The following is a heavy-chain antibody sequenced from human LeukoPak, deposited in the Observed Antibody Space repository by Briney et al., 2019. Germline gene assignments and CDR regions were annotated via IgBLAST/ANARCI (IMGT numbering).Heavy chain of an antibody. CDR2: LSPDGSST. V-gene: IGHV3-74*01. D-gene: IGHD2-15*01. J-gene: IGHJ3*02. CDR3: ARVYCSGGSCYPGAFDI. Sequence: GGSLRLSCAASGFTFSSYWMQWVRQAPGKGLVWVSRLSPDGSSTTSADSVKGRFTISRDNAKNSLYLQMNSLRAEDTAVYYCARVYCSGGSCYPGAFDIWGQGTMVTVSS. CDR1: GFTFSSYW.